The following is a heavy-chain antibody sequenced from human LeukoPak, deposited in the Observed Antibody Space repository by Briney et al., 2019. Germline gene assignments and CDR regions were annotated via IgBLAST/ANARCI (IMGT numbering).Heavy chain of an antibody. J-gene: IGHJ6*02. CDR3: ARDTLGYCSSTSCYYYYYYYGMDV. V-gene: IGHV3-21*01. CDR1: GGSISSSN. CDR2: ISSSSSYI. D-gene: IGHD2-2*01. Sequence: PSGTLSLTCAVSGGSISSSNWWSWVRQPPGKGLEWVSSISSSSSYIYYADSVKGRFTISRDNAKNSLYLQMNSLRAEDTAVYYCARDTLGYCSSTSCYYYYYYYGMDVWGQGTTVTVSS.